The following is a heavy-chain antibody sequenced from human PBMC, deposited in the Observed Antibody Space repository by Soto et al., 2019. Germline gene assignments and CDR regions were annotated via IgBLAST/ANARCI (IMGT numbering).Heavy chain of an antibody. D-gene: IGHD6-6*01. CDR2: ISYDGSNK. CDR1: GFTFSSYG. J-gene: IGHJ6*02. CDR3: AKDRSSIAARRGRDGMDV. Sequence: QVQLVESGGGVVQPGRSLRLSCAASGFTFSSYGMHWVRQAPGRGLEWVAVISYDGSNKYYADSVKGRFTISRDNSKNTLYLQMNSLRAEDTAVYYCAKDRSSIAARRGRDGMDVWGQGTTVTVSS. V-gene: IGHV3-30*18.